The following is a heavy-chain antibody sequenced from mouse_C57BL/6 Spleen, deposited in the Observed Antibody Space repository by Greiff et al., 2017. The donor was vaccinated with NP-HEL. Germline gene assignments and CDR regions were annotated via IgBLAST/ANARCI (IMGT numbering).Heavy chain of an antibody. J-gene: IGHJ3*01. CDR2: IYPGDGDT. D-gene: IGHD2-4*01. CDR1: GYAFSSYW. CDR3: ARSDYDEEGFAY. Sequence: VKLVESGAELVKPGASVKISCKASGYAFSSYWMNWVKQRPGKGLEWIGQIYPGDGDTNYNGKFKGKATLTADKSSSTAYMQLSSLTSEDSAVYFCARSDYDEEGFAYWGQGTLVTVSA. V-gene: IGHV1-80*01.